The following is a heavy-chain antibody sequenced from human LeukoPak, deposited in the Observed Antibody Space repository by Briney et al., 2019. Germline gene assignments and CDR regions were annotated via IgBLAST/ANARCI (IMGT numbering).Heavy chain of an antibody. CDR3: AREISVVVAATLSNYYYYMDV. D-gene: IGHD2-15*01. CDR2: IYYSGST. Sequence: SETLSLTCTVSGGSISNKYWSWIRQPPGKGLEWIGYIYYSGSTNYNPSLKSRVTILVDTSKNQFSLKLSSVTAADTAVYYCAREISVVVAATLSNYYYYMDVWGKGTTVTISS. CDR1: GGSISNKY. V-gene: IGHV4-59*01. J-gene: IGHJ6*03.